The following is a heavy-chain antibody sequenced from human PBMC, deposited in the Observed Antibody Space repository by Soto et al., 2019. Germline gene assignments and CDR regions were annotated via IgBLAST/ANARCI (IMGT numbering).Heavy chain of an antibody. Sequence: QLQLQESGPGLVKPSETLSLTCTVSGGSISSSSYYWGWIRQPPGKGLEWIGSIYYSGSTYYNPSLKSRVTISVDTSKNQFSLKLSSVTAADTAVYYCAVVVPAASYYYYMDVWGKGTTVTVSS. J-gene: IGHJ6*03. CDR3: AVVVPAASYYYYMDV. V-gene: IGHV4-39*01. CDR2: IYYSGST. CDR1: GGSISSSSYY. D-gene: IGHD2-2*01.